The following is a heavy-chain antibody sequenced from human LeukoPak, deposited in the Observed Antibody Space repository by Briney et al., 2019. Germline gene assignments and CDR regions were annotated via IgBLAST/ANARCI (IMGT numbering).Heavy chain of an antibody. Sequence: PGGSLRLSCAASGFTFSSYAMSWVRQAPGKGLEWVPAISSSGGSTYYADSVKGRFTISRDNSKNTLYLQMNSLRAEDTAVYYCATLDGSGLTYDAFDIWGQGTMVTVSS. CDR2: ISSSGGST. CDR1: GFTFSSYA. CDR3: ATLDGSGLTYDAFDI. D-gene: IGHD3-10*01. J-gene: IGHJ3*02. V-gene: IGHV3-23*01.